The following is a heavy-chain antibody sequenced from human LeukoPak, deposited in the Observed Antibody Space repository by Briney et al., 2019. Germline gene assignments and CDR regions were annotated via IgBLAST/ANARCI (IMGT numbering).Heavy chain of an antibody. CDR2: INHSGST. D-gene: IGHD3-22*01. V-gene: IGHV4-34*01. J-gene: IGHJ4*02. CDR3: ARDRDDSSGYYYVGY. Sequence: PSETLSLTCAVYGGSFSGYYWSWIRQPPGKGLEWIGEINHSGSTNYNPSLKSRVTISVDTSKNQFSLKLSSVTAADTAVYYCARDRDDSSGYYYVGYWGQGTLVTVSS. CDR1: GGSFSGYY.